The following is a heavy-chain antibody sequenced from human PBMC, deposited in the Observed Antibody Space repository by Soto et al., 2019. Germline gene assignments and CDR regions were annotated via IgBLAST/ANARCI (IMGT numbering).Heavy chain of an antibody. D-gene: IGHD3-22*01. CDR1: GGSISSYY. Sequence: PSETLSLTCTVSGGSISSYYWSWIRQPPGKGLEWIGYIYYSGSTYYNPSLKSRVTISVDTSKNQFSLKLSSVTAADTAVYYCARYVSPYYYDSSGYSAGHYFDYWGQGTLVTVSS. CDR2: IYYSGST. J-gene: IGHJ4*02. CDR3: ARYVSPYYYDSSGYSAGHYFDY. V-gene: IGHV4-59*06.